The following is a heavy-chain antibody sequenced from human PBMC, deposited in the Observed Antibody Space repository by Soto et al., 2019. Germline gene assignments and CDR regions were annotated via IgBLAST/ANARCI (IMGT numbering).Heavy chain of an antibody. CDR2: ISGSGGST. V-gene: IGHV3-23*01. Sequence: XGSLRLSCAASGFTFSSYALSWVRQAPGKGLEWVSAISGSGGSTYYADSVKGRFTISRDNSKNTLYLQMNSLRAEDTAVYYCAKDCGGDWWHPDYGMDVSGQGSTVTVSS. CDR3: AKDCGGDWWHPDYGMDV. CDR1: GFTFSSYA. J-gene: IGHJ6*02. D-gene: IGHD2-21*02.